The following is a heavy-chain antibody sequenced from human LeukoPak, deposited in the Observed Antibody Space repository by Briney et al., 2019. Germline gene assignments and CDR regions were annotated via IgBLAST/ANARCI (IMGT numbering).Heavy chain of an antibody. Sequence: ASVKVSCKASGYTFTSYDINWVRQATGQGLEWMGWMNPNSGNTGYAQKFQGRVTITRNTTISTAYMELSSLRSEDTAVYYCARLYYDFWSGYYSDYWGQGTLVTVSS. J-gene: IGHJ4*02. CDR3: ARLYYDFWSGYYSDY. V-gene: IGHV1-8*03. CDR2: MNPNSGNT. CDR1: GYTFTSYD. D-gene: IGHD3-3*01.